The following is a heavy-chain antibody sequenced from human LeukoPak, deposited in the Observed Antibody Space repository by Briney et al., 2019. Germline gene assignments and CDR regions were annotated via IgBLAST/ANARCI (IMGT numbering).Heavy chain of an antibody. CDR3: ARIYYFGDNNWRYFDN. CDR1: GFTFNSYW. CDR2: IDPDGSEK. J-gene: IGHJ4*02. V-gene: IGHV3-7*01. Sequence: GGSLRLSCAASGFTFNSYWMSWVRQAPGKGLEWVANIDPDGSEKQYGDSVKGRFTTSRDNAKNSLYLQMNSLRAEDTAIYHCARIYYFGDNNWRYFDNWGQGTLVTVSS. D-gene: IGHD3-10*01.